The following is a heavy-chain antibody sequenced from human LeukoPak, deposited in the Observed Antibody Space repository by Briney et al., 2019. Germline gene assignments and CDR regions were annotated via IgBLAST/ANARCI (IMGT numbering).Heavy chain of an antibody. Sequence: PGGSLRLSCAASGFTLSDYYMTWVRQAPGKGLEWVSYVGNGGSDIMLYRDSVKGRITVFRDYAKNSLYLQMNSLRAEDTAVYYCARDKSNKGHDCWGQGTLVTVSS. CDR3: ARDKSNKGHDC. CDR1: GFTLSDYY. V-gene: IGHV3-11*01. CDR2: VGNGGSDIM. J-gene: IGHJ4*02.